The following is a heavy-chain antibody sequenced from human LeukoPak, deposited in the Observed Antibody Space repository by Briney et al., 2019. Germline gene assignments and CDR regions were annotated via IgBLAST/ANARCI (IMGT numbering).Heavy chain of an antibody. V-gene: IGHV3-33*01. D-gene: IGHD5-24*01. Sequence: GRSLRLSCAASGFTFSQYGMHWVRQAPGMGLEWVAVIWFDGRKIHYPDSVKGRFTISRDNSKNTLYLQMDNLRADDTAVYYYVRGSGGDGYGYWGDYWGQGTLVTVSP. CDR2: IWFDGRKI. J-gene: IGHJ4*02. CDR1: GFTFSQYG. CDR3: VRGSGGDGYGYWGDY.